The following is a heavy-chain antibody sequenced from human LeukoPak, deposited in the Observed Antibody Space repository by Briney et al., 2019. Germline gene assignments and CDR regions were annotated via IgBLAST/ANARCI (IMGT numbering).Heavy chain of an antibody. Sequence: SETLSLTCTVSGGSISSHYWSWIRQPAGKGLEWIGRIYTSGSTNYNPSLKSRVTMSVDTSKNQFSLKLSSVTAADTAVYYCARGLSCSGDSCYSGWFDPWGQGTLVTVSS. CDR3: ARGLSCSGDSCYSGWFDP. CDR2: IYTSGST. J-gene: IGHJ5*02. V-gene: IGHV4-4*07. CDR1: GGSISSHY. D-gene: IGHD2-15*01.